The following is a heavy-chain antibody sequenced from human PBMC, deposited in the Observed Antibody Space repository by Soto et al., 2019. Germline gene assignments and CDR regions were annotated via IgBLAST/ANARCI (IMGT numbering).Heavy chain of an antibody. CDR3: ARYCSGGSCNSGRYRYGMDV. V-gene: IGHV4-39*01. Sequence: PSETLSLTCTVSGGSISSSSYYWGWIRQPPGKGLEWIGSIYYSGSTYYNPSLKSRVTISVDTSENQFSLKLSSVTAADMAVYYCARYCSGGSCNSGRYRYGMDVWGQGTTVTVSS. D-gene: IGHD2-15*01. CDR1: GGSISSSSYY. CDR2: IYYSGST. J-gene: IGHJ6*02.